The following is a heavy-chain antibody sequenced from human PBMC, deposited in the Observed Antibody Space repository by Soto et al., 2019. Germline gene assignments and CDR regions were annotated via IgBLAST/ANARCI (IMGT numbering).Heavy chain of an antibody. CDR2: IWYDGSNK. J-gene: IGHJ4*02. Sequence: GGSLRLSCAASGFTFSSYGMHWVRQAPGKGLEWVAVIWYDGSNKYYADSVKGRFTISRDNSKNTLYLQMNSLRAEDTAVYYCARDGVGYSSSWNTVPRYWGQGTLVTVSS. D-gene: IGHD6-13*01. V-gene: IGHV3-33*01. CDR3: ARDGVGYSSSWNTVPRY. CDR1: GFTFSSYG.